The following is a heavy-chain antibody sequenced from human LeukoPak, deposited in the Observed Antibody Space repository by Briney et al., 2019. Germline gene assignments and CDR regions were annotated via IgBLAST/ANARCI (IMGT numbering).Heavy chain of an antibody. J-gene: IGHJ6*02. CDR1: GYTFTSYY. D-gene: IGHD2-15*01. Sequence: ASVKVSCKASGYTFTSYYMHWVRQAPGPGLEWTGIINPSGGSTSYAQKFQGRVTMTRDTSTSTVYMELSSLRSEDTAVYYCARDPVVAATGPGMDVWGQGTTVTVSS. V-gene: IGHV1-46*01. CDR3: ARDPVVAATGPGMDV. CDR2: INPSGGST.